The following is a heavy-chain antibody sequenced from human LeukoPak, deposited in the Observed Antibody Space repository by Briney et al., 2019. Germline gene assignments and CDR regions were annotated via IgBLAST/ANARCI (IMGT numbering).Heavy chain of an antibody. J-gene: IGHJ4*02. D-gene: IGHD2-15*01. Sequence: GASVKVSCKTSGYTFPSFGITWIRQVPGQGLEWMGWITAYNGNTNYAQKLQGRVTMTTDTSTSTAYMELRSLRSDDTAVYYCVTGWGEYCSGGSCYVFDYWGQGTLVTVSS. V-gene: IGHV1-18*01. CDR2: ITAYNGNT. CDR3: VTGWGEYCSGGSCYVFDY. CDR1: GYTFPSFG.